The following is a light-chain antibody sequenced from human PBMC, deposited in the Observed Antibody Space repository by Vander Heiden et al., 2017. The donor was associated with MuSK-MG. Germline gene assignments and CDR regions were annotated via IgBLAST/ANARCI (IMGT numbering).Light chain of an antibody. CDR3: SSYAGSNNRV. V-gene: IGLV2-8*01. J-gene: IGLJ3*02. CDR1: SSDVGGYNY. Sequence: QSALTHPPSASGSPGQSVPISCTGTSSDVGGYNYVSWYQQHPGKAPKLMIYEVSKRPSGVPDRFSGSKSGNTASLTVSGLQAEDEADYYCSSYAGSNNRVFGGGTKLTVL. CDR2: EVS.